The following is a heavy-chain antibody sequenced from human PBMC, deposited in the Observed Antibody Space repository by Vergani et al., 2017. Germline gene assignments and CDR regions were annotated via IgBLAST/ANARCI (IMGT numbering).Heavy chain of an antibody. D-gene: IGHD2-21*02. J-gene: IGHJ3*02. CDR2: IKSKTDGGTT. V-gene: IGHV3-15*01. Sequence: EVQLLESGGGLVQPGGSLRLSCAASGFTFSNAWMSWVRQAPGKGLEWVGRIKSKTDGGTTDYAAPVKGRFTISRDDSKNTLYLQMNSLKTEDTAVYYCTTSVVTAITGAFDIWGQGTMVTVSS. CDR3: TTSVVTAITGAFDI. CDR1: GFTFSNAW.